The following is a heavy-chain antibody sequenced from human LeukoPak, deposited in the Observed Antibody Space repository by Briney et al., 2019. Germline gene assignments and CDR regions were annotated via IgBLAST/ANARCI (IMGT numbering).Heavy chain of an antibody. CDR2: IYVTGN. Sequence: SETLSLTCTVSGGSIGTYYWSWVRQSPGKGLEWIGYIYVTGNRYNPYLQSRVTISVDTSRNQFFLTMSSVTAADTAVYYCARHIGGGIEDMDVWGKWTKVTVSS. V-gene: IGHV4-59*08. D-gene: IGHD3-16*02. J-gene: IGHJ6*03. CDR1: GGSIGTYY. CDR3: ARHIGGGIEDMDV.